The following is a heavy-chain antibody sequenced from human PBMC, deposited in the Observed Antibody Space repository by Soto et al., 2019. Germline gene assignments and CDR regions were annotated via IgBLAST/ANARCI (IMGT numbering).Heavy chain of an antibody. V-gene: IGHV3-30*03. CDR1: GFTFSSYG. CDR2: ISYDGSNK. Sequence: GGSLRLSCAASGFTFSSYGMHWVRQAPGKGLEWVAVISYDGSNKYYADSVKGRFTISRDNSKNTLYLQMNSLRAEDTAVYYCAGLTTINWFDPWGQGTLVTVSS. J-gene: IGHJ5*02. CDR3: AGLTTINWFDP. D-gene: IGHD4-17*01.